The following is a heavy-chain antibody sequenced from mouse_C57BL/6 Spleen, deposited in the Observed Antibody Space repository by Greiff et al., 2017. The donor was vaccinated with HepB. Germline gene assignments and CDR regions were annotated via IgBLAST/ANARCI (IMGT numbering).Heavy chain of an antibody. CDR3: ARWDYGEAY. V-gene: IGHV1-26*01. CDR2: INPNNGGT. CDR1: GYTFTDYY. Sequence: EVQLQQSGPELVKPGASVKISCKASGYTFTDYYMNWVKQSHGKSLEWIGDINPNNGGTSYNQKFKGKATLTVDKSSSTAYMELRSLTSEDSAVYYCARWDYGEAYWGQGTLVTVSA. J-gene: IGHJ3*01. D-gene: IGHD1-1*01.